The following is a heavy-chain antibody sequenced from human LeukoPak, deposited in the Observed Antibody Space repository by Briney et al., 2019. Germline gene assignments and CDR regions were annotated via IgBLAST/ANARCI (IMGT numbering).Heavy chain of an antibody. D-gene: IGHD2-15*01. Sequence: GGSLRLSCAASGFTFSSYAMHWVRQAPGKGLEWVAVISYDGSNKYYADSVKGRFTISRDNSKNTLYLQMNSLRAEDTAVYYCAKVGSSSPYYYYYYMDVWGKGTTVTVSS. CDR3: AKVGSSSPYYYYYYMDV. CDR2: ISYDGSNK. CDR1: GFTFSSYA. V-gene: IGHV3-30-3*01. J-gene: IGHJ6*03.